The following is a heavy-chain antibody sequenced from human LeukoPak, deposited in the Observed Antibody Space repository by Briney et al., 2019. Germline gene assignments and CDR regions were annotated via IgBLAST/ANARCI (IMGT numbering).Heavy chain of an antibody. Sequence: GGSLRLSCAASGFNFSSYAMSWVPEAPGKGLEWVSAISGCGGSTYYADSVKSRFTISRDISKNTLYLQMDSLRAEDTAVYYCAKDFVSSVYFRATTRDYWGQGTLVTVSS. J-gene: IGHJ4*02. D-gene: IGHD3-22*01. V-gene: IGHV3-23*01. CDR1: GFNFSSYA. CDR3: AKDFVSSVYFRATTRDY. CDR2: ISGCGGST.